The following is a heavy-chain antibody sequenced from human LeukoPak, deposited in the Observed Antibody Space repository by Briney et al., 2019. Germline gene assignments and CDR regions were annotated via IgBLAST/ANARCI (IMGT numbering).Heavy chain of an antibody. CDR2: ISYDGSNK. CDR3: ARATKQWLVRKLDY. CDR1: GFTFSSYA. D-gene: IGHD6-19*01. J-gene: IGHJ4*02. V-gene: IGHV3-30-3*01. Sequence: GGSLRLSCAASGFTFSSYAMHWVRQAPGKGLERVAVISYDGSNKYYADSVKGRFTISRDNSKNTLYLQMNSLRAEDTAVYYCARATKQWLVRKLDYWGQGTLVTVSS.